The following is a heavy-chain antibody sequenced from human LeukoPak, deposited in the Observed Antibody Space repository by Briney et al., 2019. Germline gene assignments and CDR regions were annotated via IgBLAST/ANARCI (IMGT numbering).Heavy chain of an antibody. J-gene: IGHJ3*02. V-gene: IGHV1-18*01. D-gene: IGHD6-6*01. CDR2: ISAYNGNT. CDR3: ARDRNSGSSLDI. CDR1: VYTFTSYG. Sequence: ASVKVSCKASVYTFTSYGISWVRQAPGQGLEWMGWISAYNGNTNYAQNFQGRVTMTRDTSISTAYMELSSLKSDDTAVYYCARDRNSGSSLDIWGQGTMLTVSS.